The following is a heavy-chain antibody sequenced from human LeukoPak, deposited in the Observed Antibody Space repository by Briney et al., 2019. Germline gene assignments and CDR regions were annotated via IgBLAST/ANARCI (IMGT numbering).Heavy chain of an antibody. D-gene: IGHD3-10*01. CDR2: VYYSGKT. V-gene: IGHV4-39*01. CDR1: GDSIIDSSYY. J-gene: IGHJ4*02. Sequence: SETLSLTCTVSGDSIIDSSYYWGWIRQPPGKGLEWIGSVYYSGKTYYNSSLKSRVTIFVDTSKNQFSLKLSSVTAADTAVYYCARPRSGSYLLFDSWGQGTLVTVSS. CDR3: ARPRSGSYLLFDS.